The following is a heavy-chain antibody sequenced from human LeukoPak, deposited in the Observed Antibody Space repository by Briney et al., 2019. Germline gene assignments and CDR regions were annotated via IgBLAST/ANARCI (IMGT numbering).Heavy chain of an antibody. V-gene: IGHV3-30*04. CDR1: GFTFSSYA. CDR3: ARNSGSYYPY. D-gene: IGHD1-26*01. Sequence: GSLRLSCAASGFTFSSYAMHWVRQAPGKGLEWVAVISYDGSNKYYADSVKGRFTISRDNAKNSLHLQMNSLRAEDTAVYYCARNSGSYYPYWGQGTLVTVSS. CDR2: ISYDGSNK. J-gene: IGHJ4*02.